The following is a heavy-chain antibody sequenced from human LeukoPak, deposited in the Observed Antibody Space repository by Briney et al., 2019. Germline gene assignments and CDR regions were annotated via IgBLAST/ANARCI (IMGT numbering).Heavy chain of an antibody. J-gene: IGHJ6*02. CDR3: ARDSLLLWFEESPYYSMDV. Sequence: HPGGSLRLSCAASGFTFSSYSMSWVRQAPGKGLEWVSVIYSGGSTYFADSVKGRFTISRDNSKNTLYLQMNSLRAEDTAVYYCARDSLLLWFEESPYYSMDVWGQGTTVTVSS. V-gene: IGHV3-66*01. CDR2: IYSGGST. CDR1: GFTFSSYS. D-gene: IGHD3-10*01.